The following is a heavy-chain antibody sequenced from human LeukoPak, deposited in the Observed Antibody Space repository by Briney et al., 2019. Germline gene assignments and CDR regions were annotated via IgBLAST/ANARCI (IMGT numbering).Heavy chain of an antibody. D-gene: IGHD1-7*01. CDR1: GFTFSSYG. CDR2: ISYDGSNK. Sequence: GGSLRLSCAASGFTFSSYGMHWVRQAPGKGLEWVAVISYDGSNKYYADSVKGRFTTSRDNSKNTLYLQMNSLRAEDTAVYYCAKLRSKLVDYWGQGTLVTVSS. J-gene: IGHJ4*02. CDR3: AKLRSKLVDY. V-gene: IGHV3-30*18.